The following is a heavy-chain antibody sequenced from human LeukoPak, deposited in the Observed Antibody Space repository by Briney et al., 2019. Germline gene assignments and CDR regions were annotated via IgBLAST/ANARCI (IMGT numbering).Heavy chain of an antibody. CDR3: ARGRHYYDSPYAIDY. Sequence: GGSLRLSCAGSGFTCSSYAMPWVRQAPGKGLEWVAVISYDGSNKYYADSVKGRFTISRDNSKNTLYLQMNSRRAEDTAVYYCARGRHYYDSPYAIDYWGQGTLVTVSS. CDR1: GFTCSSYA. J-gene: IGHJ4*02. D-gene: IGHD3-22*01. CDR2: ISYDGSNK. V-gene: IGHV3-30*01.